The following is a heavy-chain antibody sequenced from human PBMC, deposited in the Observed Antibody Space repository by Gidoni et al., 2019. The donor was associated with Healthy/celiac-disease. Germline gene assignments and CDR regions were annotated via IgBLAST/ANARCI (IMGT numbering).Heavy chain of an antibody. J-gene: IGHJ4*02. Sequence: QVQLQESGPGLVKPSETLSLTCTVSGGSISSYYWSWIRQPPGKGLEWIGYIYYSGSTNYNPSLKSRVTISVDTSKNQFSLKLSSVTAADTAVYYCARGITMVRGVIDYFDYWGQGTLVTVSS. CDR1: GGSISSYY. CDR3: ARGITMVRGVIDYFDY. V-gene: IGHV4-59*08. D-gene: IGHD3-10*01. CDR2: IYYSGST.